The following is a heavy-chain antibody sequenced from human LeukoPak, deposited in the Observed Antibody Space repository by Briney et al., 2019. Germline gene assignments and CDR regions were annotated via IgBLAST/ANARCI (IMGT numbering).Heavy chain of an antibody. Sequence: PSETLSLTCTVSGGSISTYYWSWIRQPPGKELEWIGYIDYSGATNYNPSLKSRVTMSVDTSKHQFSLKLSSVTAADTAVYYCARVGSYCFEYWGQGTLVTVSS. V-gene: IGHV4-59*01. D-gene: IGHD3-10*01. CDR1: GGSISTYY. CDR2: IDYSGAT. J-gene: IGHJ4*02. CDR3: ARVGSYCFEY.